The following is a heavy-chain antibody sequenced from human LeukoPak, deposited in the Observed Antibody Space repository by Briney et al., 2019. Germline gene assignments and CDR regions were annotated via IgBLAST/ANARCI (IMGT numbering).Heavy chain of an antibody. V-gene: IGHV6-1*01. Sequence: SQTLSLTCAISGDSVSTNSGTWNWIRKSPSRGLEWLGRTYYRSKWYNDYAVSVKSRITINPDTSKNQFSLQLNSVTPEDTAVYYCAQTGRAWGIHDAFDIWGQGTMVTVSS. CDR1: GDSVSTNSGT. CDR3: AQTGRAWGIHDAFDI. D-gene: IGHD3-16*01. J-gene: IGHJ3*02. CDR2: TYYRSKWYN.